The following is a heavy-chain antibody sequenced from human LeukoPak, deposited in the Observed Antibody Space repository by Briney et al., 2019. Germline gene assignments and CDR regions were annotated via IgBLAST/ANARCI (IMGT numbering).Heavy chain of an antibody. J-gene: IGHJ4*02. D-gene: IGHD6-25*01. CDR2: ISGSGSDI. CDR3: ARSARPLDS. Sequence: GGSLRLPCAASGFIFSAYYMTWIRQAPGKGLEYLSYISGSGSDIIYADSVKGRFTIFRDNAKNSLYLQMNSLRAEDTAVYYCARSARPLDSWGQGTLVTVSS. V-gene: IGHV3-11*01. CDR1: GFIFSAYY.